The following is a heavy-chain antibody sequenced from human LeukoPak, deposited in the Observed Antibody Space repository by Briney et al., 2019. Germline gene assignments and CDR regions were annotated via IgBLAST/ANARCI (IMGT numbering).Heavy chain of an antibody. D-gene: IGHD6-19*01. CDR2: TSSDGSNQ. Sequence: PGGSLRLSCAASGFTFSSYDMHCVRQGPGKGLEWVAVTSSDGSNQYYADSVKGRFTISRDNSKNTLYLQMNSLRAEDTAVYYCAKERSSGWYYFDYWGQGTLVTVSS. J-gene: IGHJ4*02. CDR3: AKERSSGWYYFDY. V-gene: IGHV3-30*18. CDR1: GFTFSSYD.